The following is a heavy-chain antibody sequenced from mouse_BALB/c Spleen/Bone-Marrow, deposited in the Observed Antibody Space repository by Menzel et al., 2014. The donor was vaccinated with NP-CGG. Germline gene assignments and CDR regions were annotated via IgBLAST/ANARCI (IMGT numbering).Heavy chain of an antibody. V-gene: IGHV1-61*01. CDR2: IDPSDSET. Sequence: VQLQQSGAELVRPGTPVKLSCKASGYTFTSYWMNWVKQRPGRGLEWIGRIDPSDSETHYNQKFEDKATLTVDKSSSTAYIQLSSLTSEDSAVYYCAGWGAYFDYWGQGTTLTVSS. CDR3: AGWGAYFDY. CDR1: GYTFTSYW. J-gene: IGHJ2*01.